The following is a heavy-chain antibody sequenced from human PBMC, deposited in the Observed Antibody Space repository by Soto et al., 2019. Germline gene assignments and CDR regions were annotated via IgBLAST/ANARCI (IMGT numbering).Heavy chain of an antibody. D-gene: IGHD5-18*01. V-gene: IGHV4-4*07. CDR3: ARDVQGAAMDQYYYYGMDV. J-gene: IGHJ6*02. CDR2: IYISGST. Sequence: QVQLQESGPGLVKPSETLSLTCTVSGGSISSYYWSWIRQPAGKGLEWIGRIYISGSTNYNPSPKSRVTLSVDTSKNQFSLKLSSVTAADTAVYYCARDVQGAAMDQYYYYGMDVWGQGTTVTVSS. CDR1: GGSISSYY.